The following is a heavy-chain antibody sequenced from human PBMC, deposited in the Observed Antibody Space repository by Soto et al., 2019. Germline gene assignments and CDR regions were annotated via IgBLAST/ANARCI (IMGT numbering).Heavy chain of an antibody. J-gene: IGHJ4*02. CDR2: IYYSGST. D-gene: IGHD2-8*01. V-gene: IGHV4-39*01. CDR1: GGSISSSSYY. CDR3: ASLPPRDCTNGVCFDY. Sequence: QLQLQESGPGLVKPSETLSLTCTVSGGSISSSSYYWGWIRQPPGKGLEWIGSIYYSGSTYYNPSLKSRFTISVDTSKNLCARKRRSVTAADTAVDYCASLPPRDCTNGVCFDYWGQGSLVTVSS.